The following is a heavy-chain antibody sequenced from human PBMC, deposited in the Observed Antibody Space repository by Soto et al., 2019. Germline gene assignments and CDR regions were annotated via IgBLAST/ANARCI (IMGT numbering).Heavy chain of an antibody. CDR1: GGTFNNYA. Sequence: QVQLVQSGAEVKKPGSSVKVSCKASGGTFNNYAFSWVRQAPGQGLEWMGGILPIFTTATYAPKFQDRVTITADESTSKVYMDLSSLRSEDTALYYCAKDIGFQQHLFVFDNWGQGTLVTVSS. V-gene: IGHV1-69*01. CDR2: ILPIFTTA. D-gene: IGHD6-13*01. CDR3: AKDIGFQQHLFVFDN. J-gene: IGHJ4*02.